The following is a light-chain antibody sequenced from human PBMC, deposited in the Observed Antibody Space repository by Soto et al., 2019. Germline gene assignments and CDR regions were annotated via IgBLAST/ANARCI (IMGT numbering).Light chain of an antibody. Sequence: EIVLTQSPGTLSLSPGERATLSCRASQSVTSNYLAWYQQKPGQAPRPLIYDASTRATGIPHRFTGSGSGTDFTLTISRLEPEDFAVYYCQQSGSSPHTFGQGTNLEIK. V-gene: IGKV3-20*01. CDR2: DAS. CDR3: QQSGSSPHT. CDR1: QSVTSNY. J-gene: IGKJ2*01.